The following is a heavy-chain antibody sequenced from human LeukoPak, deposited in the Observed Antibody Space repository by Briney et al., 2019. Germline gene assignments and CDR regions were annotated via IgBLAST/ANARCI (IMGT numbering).Heavy chain of an antibody. J-gene: IGHJ3*02. Sequence: PGGSLRLSCAASGFTFSTYGMHWVRQAPGKGLEWVAVLWYDGSNKYYADSVKGRFTISRDNSKNTLYLQMNSLRAEDTAVYYCARDFADTAMVFAIWGQGTMVTVSS. V-gene: IGHV3-33*01. CDR3: ARDFADTAMVFAI. D-gene: IGHD5-18*01. CDR1: GFTFSTYG. CDR2: LWYDGSNK.